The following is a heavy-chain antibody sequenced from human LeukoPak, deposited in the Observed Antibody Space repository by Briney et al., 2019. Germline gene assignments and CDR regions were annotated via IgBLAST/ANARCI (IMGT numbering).Heavy chain of an antibody. V-gene: IGHV3-48*01. D-gene: IGHD4-11*01. J-gene: IGHJ6*02. CDR3: AKDYSNYVWRVYGNYYYGMDV. Sequence: GGSLRLSCAASEFTFSSYSMNWVRQAPGKGLEWVSYITNSGNSKSYADSVKGRFTISRDNSKNTLYLQMNSLRAEDTAVYYCAKDYSNYVWRVYGNYYYGMDVWGQGTTVTVSS. CDR1: EFTFSSYS. CDR2: ITNSGNSK.